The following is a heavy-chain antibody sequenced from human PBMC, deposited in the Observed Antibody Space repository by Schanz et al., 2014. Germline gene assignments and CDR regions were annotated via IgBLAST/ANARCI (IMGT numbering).Heavy chain of an antibody. Sequence: QILLVQPGPEAKKPGASVTVSCKASGYDFHIYAYSWVRQAPGQGPEWIGWISGYTGDTKYAQKFQHRVNMTTDRTTSTVYMELRSLRCDDTAVYFCARDNGRIPAANSFDYWGQGTRXTVSS. D-gene: IGHD1-26*01. J-gene: IGHJ4*02. CDR1: GYDFHIYA. CDR2: ISGYTGDT. CDR3: ARDNGRIPAANSFDY. V-gene: IGHV1-18*01.